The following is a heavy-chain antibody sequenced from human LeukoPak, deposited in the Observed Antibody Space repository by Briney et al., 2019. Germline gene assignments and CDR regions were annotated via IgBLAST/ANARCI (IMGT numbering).Heavy chain of an antibody. CDR3: AKPWFRAMTTLNWFDP. CDR2: IRYDGSNK. Sequence: GGSLRLSCAASGFTFSSYGMHWVRQAPGKGLEWVAFIRYDGSNKYYADSVKGRFTISRDNSKNTPYLQMNSLRAEDTAVYYCAKPWFRAMTTLNWFDPWGQGTLVTVSS. V-gene: IGHV3-30*02. J-gene: IGHJ5*02. CDR1: GFTFSSYG. D-gene: IGHD3-16*01.